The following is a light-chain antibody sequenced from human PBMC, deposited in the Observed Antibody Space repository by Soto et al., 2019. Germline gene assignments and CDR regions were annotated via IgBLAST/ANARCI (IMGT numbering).Light chain of an antibody. Sequence: EIVLTQSPGTLSLSPGERATLSCRASQSVSSSYLAWYQQKPGQAPRVFIYGASSRATGIPARLSGSGSWTAFTLTIIRVDHEDFAVYYCQQYCSSPRGTFGQGTKVEIK. J-gene: IGKJ1*01. CDR3: QQYCSSPRGT. CDR2: GAS. CDR1: QSVSSSY. V-gene: IGKV3-20*01.